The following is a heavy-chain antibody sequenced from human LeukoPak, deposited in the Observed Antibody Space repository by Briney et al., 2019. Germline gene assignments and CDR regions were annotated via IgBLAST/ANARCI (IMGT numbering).Heavy chain of an antibody. J-gene: IGHJ4*02. CDR2: ITSSSSYI. CDR3: ARERHSSGWYDSDY. V-gene: IGHV3-21*06. D-gene: IGHD6-19*01. Sequence: GGSLRLSCAASGFTFSSYNMNWVRQAPGKGLEWVSSITSSSSYIYYADSVKGRFTISRDNAKNSLYLQMDSLRVEDTAEYYCARERHSSGWYDSDYWGQGTLVTVSS. CDR1: GFTFSSYN.